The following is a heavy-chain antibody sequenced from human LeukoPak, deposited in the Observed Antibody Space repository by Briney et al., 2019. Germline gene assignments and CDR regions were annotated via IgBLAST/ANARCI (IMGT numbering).Heavy chain of an antibody. J-gene: IGHJ4*02. CDR1: GGTFSSYA. CDR2: IIPTFGTA. CDR3: AREGGELHTNCFDY. D-gene: IGHD1-26*01. Sequence: EASVKVSCKASGGTFSSYAISWVRQAPGQGLEWMGGIIPTFGTANYAQKFQGRVTITADESTSTAYMELSSLRSEDTAVYYCAREGGELHTNCFDYWGQGTLVTVSS. V-gene: IGHV1-69*13.